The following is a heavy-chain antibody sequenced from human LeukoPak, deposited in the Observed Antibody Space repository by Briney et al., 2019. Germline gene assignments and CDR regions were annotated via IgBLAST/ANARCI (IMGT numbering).Heavy chain of an antibody. V-gene: IGHV3-74*01. Sequence: GGSLRLSCAASGFTFITYWMHWVRQAPGKGLVWVSSINSDGSTTTYADSVKGRFTISRDNAKNMVYLQMNSLRAEDTAVYYCGRAFGSRSQVINYFDFWGQGTLVTVSS. J-gene: IGHJ4*02. CDR3: GRAFGSRSQVINYFDF. CDR1: GFTFITYW. D-gene: IGHD3-10*01. CDR2: INSDGSTT.